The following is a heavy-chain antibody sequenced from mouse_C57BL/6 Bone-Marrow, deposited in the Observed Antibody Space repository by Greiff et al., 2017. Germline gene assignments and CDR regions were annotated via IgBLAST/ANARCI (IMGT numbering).Heavy chain of an antibody. Sequence: QVQLKESGPELVKPGASVKISCKASGYAFSSSWMNWVKQRPGKGLEWIGRIYPGDGDTNYNGKFKGKATLTADKSSSTAYMQLSSLTSEDSAVYFCARDHYGSSRDYWGQGTTLTVSS. CDR1: GYAFSSSW. D-gene: IGHD1-1*01. J-gene: IGHJ2*01. V-gene: IGHV1-82*01. CDR2: IYPGDGDT. CDR3: ARDHYGSSRDY.